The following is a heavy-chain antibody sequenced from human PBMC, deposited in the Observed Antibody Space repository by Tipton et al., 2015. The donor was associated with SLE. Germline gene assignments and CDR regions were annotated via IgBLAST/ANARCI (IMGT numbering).Heavy chain of an antibody. CDR2: IYSSGRT. V-gene: IGHV4-4*07. CDR1: GGAISTFY. J-gene: IGHJ3*01. CDR3: ARRGWVDAFDF. D-gene: IGHD6-19*01. Sequence: TLSLTCTVSGGAISTFYWSWIRQSAGKGLEWIGRIYSSGRTNYNPSLKSRVTMSVDTSRKQFSLTLTSVTAADTAVYYCARRGWVDAFDFWGQGTMVIVSS.